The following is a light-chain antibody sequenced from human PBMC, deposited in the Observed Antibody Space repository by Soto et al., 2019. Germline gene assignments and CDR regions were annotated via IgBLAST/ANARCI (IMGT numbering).Light chain of an antibody. J-gene: IGKJ2*01. V-gene: IGKV1-5*03. CDR2: KAS. Sequence: DIQMTQSPSTLSASVGDRVTITCRASQSISSWLAWYQQKPGKAPKLLIYKASSLEGGIPSRFSGSGSETEFTLTISRLQPEDLATYYCQQYNSYQFTFGQGTKLEIK. CDR3: QQYNSYQFT. CDR1: QSISSW.